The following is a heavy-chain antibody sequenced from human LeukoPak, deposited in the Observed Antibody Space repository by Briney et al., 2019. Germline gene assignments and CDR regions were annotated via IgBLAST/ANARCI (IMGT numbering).Heavy chain of an antibody. CDR2: INPSGDST. CDR1: GYTFTSHY. D-gene: IGHD2-2*01. V-gene: IGHV1-46*01. J-gene: IGHJ4*02. CDR3: TRGNIVVVPAAPPAY. Sequence: ASVKVSCKASGYTFTSHYIHWVRQAPGQGREGMEIINPSGDSTTYAQKFQGRGTMNRDTSTNTVYMEVSSLTYKGTALYYCTRGNIVVVPAAPPAYWGQGTLVTVSS.